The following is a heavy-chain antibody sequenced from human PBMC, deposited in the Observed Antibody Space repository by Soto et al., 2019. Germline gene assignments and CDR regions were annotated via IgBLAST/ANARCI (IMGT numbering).Heavy chain of an antibody. CDR2: IYYSGST. J-gene: IGHJ6*02. CDR3: ARENSPDYGGNSSYDYYGMDV. D-gene: IGHD4-17*01. CDR1: GGSISSGGYY. Sequence: QVQLQESGPGLVKPSQTLSLTCTVSGGSISSGGYYWSWIRQHPGKGLEWIGYIYYSGSTYYNPSLKSRVTISVDTSKNQFSLKLSSVTAADTAVYYCARENSPDYGGNSSYDYYGMDVWGQGTTVTVSS. V-gene: IGHV4-31*03.